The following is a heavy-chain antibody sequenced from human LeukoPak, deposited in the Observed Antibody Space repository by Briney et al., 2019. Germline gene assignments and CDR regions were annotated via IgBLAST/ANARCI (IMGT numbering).Heavy chain of an antibody. CDR3: ARAEYSSSSGVFDH. V-gene: IGHV3-21*01. J-gene: IGHJ4*02. Sequence: PGGYLRLSCAASGFTFSSYSMNWVRQAPGKGLEWVSSISGTSTYIYYADSVKGRFTISRDNAKNSLYLQMDSLRAEDTAVYYCARAEYSSSSGVFDHWGQGTLVTVSS. D-gene: IGHD6-6*01. CDR2: ISGTSTYI. CDR1: GFTFSSYS.